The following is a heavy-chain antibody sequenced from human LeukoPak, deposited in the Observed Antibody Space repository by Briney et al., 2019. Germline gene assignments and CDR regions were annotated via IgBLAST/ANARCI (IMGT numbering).Heavy chain of an antibody. V-gene: IGHV4-34*01. J-gene: IGHJ4*02. CDR2: IDQSGRP. Sequence: SETMSLTCGVFSGSFRGFYWTGIRQPPGKGLEWIGEIDQSGRPTYNSSLESRVTMSVDTSKSHFSLKLNSLTAADTATYYCAGGPGHDFWSGYARYWGQGTLVTVSS. CDR3: AGGPGHDFWSGYARY. CDR1: SGSFRGFY. D-gene: IGHD3-3*01.